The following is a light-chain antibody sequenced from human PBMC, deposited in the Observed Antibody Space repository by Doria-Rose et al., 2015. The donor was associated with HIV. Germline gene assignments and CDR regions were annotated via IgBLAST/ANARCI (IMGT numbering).Light chain of an antibody. CDR3: HQYGTSWT. J-gene: IGKJ1*01. V-gene: IGKV3-20*01. CDR2: DGS. Sequence: TQSPGTLSLSLGERATLSCRARQSFSSTYLAWYQQKPGQAPSLLIYDGSTRATGIPDRFSASGSGTGFTLTINRLEPEDFALYYCHQYGTSWTFGQGTKVEI. CDR1: QSFSSTY.